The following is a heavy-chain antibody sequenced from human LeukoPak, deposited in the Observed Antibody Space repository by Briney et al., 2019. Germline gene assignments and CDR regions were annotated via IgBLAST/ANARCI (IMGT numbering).Heavy chain of an antibody. CDR3: ARGRLSGSYYWYFDL. D-gene: IGHD1-26*01. CDR2: ISSSGSTI. CDR1: GFTFSDYY. J-gene: IGHJ2*01. Sequence: TTGGSLRLSCAASGFTFSDYYMSWIRQTPGKGLEWVSYISSSGSTIYYADSVKGRFTISRDNAKNSLYLQMNSLRAEDTAVYYCARGRLSGSYYWYFDLWGRGTLVTVSS. V-gene: IGHV3-11*01.